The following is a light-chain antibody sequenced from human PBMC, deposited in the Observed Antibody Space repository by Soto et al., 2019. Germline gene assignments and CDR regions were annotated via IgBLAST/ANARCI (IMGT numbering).Light chain of an antibody. CDR1: SSDVAGYNY. J-gene: IGLJ1*01. CDR2: DVS. Sequence: QSALTQPASVSGSPGQSITISCTGTSSDVAGYNYVSWYQQHPGKAPKLMIYDVSNRPSGVANRFSGSKSGNTASLTISGLQADDEADYYCSSYTSSSTDVFGTGTKLTVL. V-gene: IGLV2-14*01. CDR3: SSYTSSSTDV.